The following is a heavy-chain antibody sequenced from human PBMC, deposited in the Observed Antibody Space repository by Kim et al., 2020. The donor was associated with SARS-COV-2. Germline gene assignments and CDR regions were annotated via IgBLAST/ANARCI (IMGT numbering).Heavy chain of an antibody. CDR3: ARLRTTLHKVVDP. Sequence: SETLSLTCTVSGGSISSYYWSWIRQSPGKGLEWIGYIYYSGSTNYNPSLKSRVTISVDTSKNQFSLKLSSVTAADTAVYYCARLRTTLHKVVDPWGQGTLVTVSS. D-gene: IGHD2-15*01. CDR2: IYYSGST. V-gene: IGHV4-59*08. J-gene: IGHJ5*02. CDR1: GGSISSYY.